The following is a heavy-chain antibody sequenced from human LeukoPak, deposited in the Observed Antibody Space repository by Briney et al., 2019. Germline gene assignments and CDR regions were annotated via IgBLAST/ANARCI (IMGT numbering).Heavy chain of an antibody. Sequence: ASVKVSCKASGYTFTSYYMHWVRQAPGQGLEWMGIINPSGGSTSYAQKFQGRVTMTRDTSISTAYMELSRLRSDDTAVYYCARDSAYYDILTGYNEGGWFDPWGQGTLVTVSS. D-gene: IGHD3-9*01. CDR3: ARDSAYYDILTGYNEGGWFDP. CDR2: INPSGGST. J-gene: IGHJ5*02. V-gene: IGHV1-46*01. CDR1: GYTFTSYY.